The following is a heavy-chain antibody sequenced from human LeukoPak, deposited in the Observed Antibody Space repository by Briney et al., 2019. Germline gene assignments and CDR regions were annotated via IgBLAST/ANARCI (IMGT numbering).Heavy chain of an antibody. CDR1: GFTLSSYS. V-gene: IGHV3-21*01. CDR2: ISSSSSYI. J-gene: IGHJ6*02. D-gene: IGHD1-26*01. Sequence: PGGSLRLSCAASGFTLSSYSMNWVRQAPGKGLEWVSSISSSSSYIYYADSVKGRFTISRDNAKNSLYLQMNSLRAEDTAVYYCARTSGSYSPYYYGMDVWGQGTTVTVSS. CDR3: ARTSGSYSPYYYGMDV.